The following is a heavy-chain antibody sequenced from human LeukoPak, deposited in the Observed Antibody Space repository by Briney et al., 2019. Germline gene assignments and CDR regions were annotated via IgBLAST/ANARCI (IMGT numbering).Heavy chain of an antibody. CDR2: IYYSGST. J-gene: IGHJ4*02. CDR1: GDSISSYY. CDR3: AREVPIVRGLRWDY. Sequence: PSETLSLTCTVSGDSISSYYWNWVRQPPGKGLEWIGYIYYSGSTNCNPSLKSRVTISIDTSKNQFSLKLRSVTAADTAVYYRAREVPIVRGLRWDYWGQGTLVTVSS. D-gene: IGHD3-10*01. V-gene: IGHV4-59*01.